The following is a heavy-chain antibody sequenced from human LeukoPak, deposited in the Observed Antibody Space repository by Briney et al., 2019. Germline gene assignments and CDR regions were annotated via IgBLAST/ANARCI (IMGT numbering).Heavy chain of an antibody. J-gene: IGHJ4*02. Sequence: SVKLSCKASGGTFSSYAISWVRQAPGYGHEWMGGIIPIFDTANYAQKFQGRVTITADESTSTAYMELSSLRSEDTAVYYCARDRGGWELLYWGQGTLVTVSS. V-gene: IGHV1-69*01. CDR2: IIPIFDTA. CDR1: GGTFSSYA. D-gene: IGHD1-26*01. CDR3: ARDRGGWELLY.